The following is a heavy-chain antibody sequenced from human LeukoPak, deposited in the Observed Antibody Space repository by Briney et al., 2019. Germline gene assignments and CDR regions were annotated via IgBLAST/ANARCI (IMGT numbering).Heavy chain of an antibody. V-gene: IGHV3-30*12. D-gene: IGHD4/OR15-4a*01. CDR1: GLKFSSYG. Sequence: GGSLRLSCAASGLKFSSYGMHWVRQAPGKGLQWVAFIQFDGSNKYYADSVKGRFTISRDNSKNTLYLQMNSLRAEDTAVYYCARRAGAYSHPYDYWGQGTLVTVSS. J-gene: IGHJ4*02. CDR2: IQFDGSNK. CDR3: ARRAGAYSHPYDY.